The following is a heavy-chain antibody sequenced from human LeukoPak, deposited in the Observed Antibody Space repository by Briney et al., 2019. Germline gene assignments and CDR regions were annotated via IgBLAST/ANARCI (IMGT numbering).Heavy chain of an antibody. CDR1: GGTFSSYA. J-gene: IGHJ3*02. V-gene: IGHV1-69*05. CDR3: ARVATQIHNAFDI. D-gene: IGHD2-15*01. Sequence: SVKVSCKASGGTFSSYAISWVRQAPGQGLEWMGRIIPIFGTANYAQKFQGRVTIATDESTSTAYMELSSLRSEDTAVYYCARVATQIHNAFDIWGQGTMVTVSS. CDR2: IIPIFGTA.